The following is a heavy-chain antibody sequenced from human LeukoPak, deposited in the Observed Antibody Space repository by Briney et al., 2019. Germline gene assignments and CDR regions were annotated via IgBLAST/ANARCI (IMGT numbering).Heavy chain of an antibody. J-gene: IGHJ4*02. CDR2: IKQDGSEK. CDR1: GFIFGAYW. D-gene: IGHD3-10*01. V-gene: IGHV3-7*01. CDR3: VRSLERFGTRDY. Sequence: GSLRLSCAASGFIFGAYWMTWVRQAPGKGLEWVANIKQDGSEKYYMDSVKGRFTISRDNAKKSLFLQMNSLTAEDTALYYCVRSLERFGTRDYWGQGTLVTVSS.